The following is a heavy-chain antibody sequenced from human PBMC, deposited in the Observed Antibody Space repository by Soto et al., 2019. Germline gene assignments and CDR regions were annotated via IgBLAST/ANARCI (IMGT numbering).Heavy chain of an antibody. J-gene: IGHJ4*02. CDR1: GFSLSTSGVG. D-gene: IGHD1-7*01. Sequence: QITLKESGPTLVKPTQTLTLTCTFSGFSLSTSGVGVGWIRQPPGKALEWLALIYWDDDKRYSPSLKSRLTITKDTSKNQVVLTMTNMDPVDTATYCCSHRGGTTSYFDYWGQRTLVTVSS. CDR2: IYWDDDK. CDR3: SHRGGTTSYFDY. V-gene: IGHV2-5*02.